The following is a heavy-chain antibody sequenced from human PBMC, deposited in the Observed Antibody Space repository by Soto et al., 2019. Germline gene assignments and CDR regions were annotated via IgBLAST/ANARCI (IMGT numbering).Heavy chain of an antibody. J-gene: IGHJ5*02. V-gene: IGHV4-34*01. D-gene: IGHD3-9*01. CDR2: INHSGST. CDR3: ARRDRDPGVKLRYFDWLLLSWFDP. Sequence: SETLSLTCAVYGGSFSGYYWSWIRQPPGKGLEWIGEINHSGSTNYNPSLKSRVTISVDTSKNQFSLKPSSVTAADTAVYYCARRDRDPGVKLRYFDWLLLSWFDPWGQGTLGTVSS. CDR1: GGSFSGYY.